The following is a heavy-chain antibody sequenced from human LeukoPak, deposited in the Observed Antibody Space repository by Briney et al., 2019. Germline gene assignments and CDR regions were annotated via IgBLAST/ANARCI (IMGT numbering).Heavy chain of an antibody. J-gene: IGHJ4*02. V-gene: IGHV3-30*04. CDR3: ARADVDTTMAYFLDY. CDR2: ISYDGSNK. Sequence: GGSLRLSCAASGFTFSSYAMHWIRQAPGEGLEWVAVISYDGSNKYYADSVKGRFTISRDNSKNTLYLQMNSLRAEDAAVYYCARADVDTTMAYFLDYWGQGTLVTVSS. D-gene: IGHD5-18*01. CDR1: GFTFSSYA.